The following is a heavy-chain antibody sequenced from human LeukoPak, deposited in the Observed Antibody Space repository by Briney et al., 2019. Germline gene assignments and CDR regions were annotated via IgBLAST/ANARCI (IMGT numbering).Heavy chain of an antibody. D-gene: IGHD3-22*01. J-gene: IGHJ4*02. CDR3: ARLYYDSSGYYQICYFDY. CDR2: IYYSGST. Sequence: SETLSLTCTVSGGSISSSSYYWGWIRQPPGKGLEWIGSIYYSGSTYYNPSLKSRVTISVDTSKNQFSLNLSTVTAADTAVYYCARLYYDSSGYYQICYFDYWGQGTLVTVSS. CDR1: GGSISSSSYY. V-gene: IGHV4-39*01.